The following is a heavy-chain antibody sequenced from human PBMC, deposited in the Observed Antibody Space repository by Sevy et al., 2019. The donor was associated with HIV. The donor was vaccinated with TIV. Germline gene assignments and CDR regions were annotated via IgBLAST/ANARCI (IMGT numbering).Heavy chain of an antibody. J-gene: IGHJ4*02. CDR1: GFTFSSYV. Sequence: GGCLRLSCTASGFTFSSYVISWVRQAPGKGLEWVSTISASGGSTYYADSVKGRFTISRDNSKKNVYLDMNSLRAEDTAIFYCAIEETTGYIWGQGTLVTVSS. V-gene: IGHV3-23*01. D-gene: IGHD3-9*01. CDR3: AIEETTGYI. CDR2: ISASGGST.